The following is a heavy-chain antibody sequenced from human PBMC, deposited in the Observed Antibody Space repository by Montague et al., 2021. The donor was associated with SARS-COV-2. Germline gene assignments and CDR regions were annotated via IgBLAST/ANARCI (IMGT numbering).Heavy chain of an antibody. CDR3: AREFNKEYTGAFDI. CDR1: GGSISRGGYY. D-gene: IGHD1-14*01. V-gene: IGHV4-31*03. J-gene: IGHJ3*02. CDR2: IYYSGST. Sequence: TLSLTCTVSGGSISRGGYYWSWIRQHPGKRLEWIGYIYYSGSTXCKPSLKSRVTISLDTSKNQFSLKLSSVTAADTAVYYCAREFNKEYTGAFDIWGQGTMVTVSS.